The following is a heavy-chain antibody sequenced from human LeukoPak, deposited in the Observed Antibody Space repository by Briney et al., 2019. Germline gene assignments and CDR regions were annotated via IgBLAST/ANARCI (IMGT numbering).Heavy chain of an antibody. D-gene: IGHD6-19*01. V-gene: IGHV3-48*04. Sequence: GSLRLSCAASGFTSSSYSMNWVRQAPGKGLEWVSYISSSISTIYYADSVKGRFTISRDNAKTSLYLQMNSLRAEDTAVYYCARPSSGWEPFYWGQGTLVTVSS. CDR3: ARPSSGWEPFY. CDR1: GFTSSSYS. J-gene: IGHJ4*02. CDR2: ISSSISTI.